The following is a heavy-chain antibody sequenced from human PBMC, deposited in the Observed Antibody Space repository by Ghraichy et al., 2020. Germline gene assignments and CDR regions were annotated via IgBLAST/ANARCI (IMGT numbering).Heavy chain of an antibody. V-gene: IGHV4-61*02. CDR3: ARDSNYCSSTSCRHYYMDV. Sequence: LRLSCTVSGGSISSSNYYWSWVRQPAGKGLEWIGRIYTSGSTNYNPSLKSRVTISVDTSRTQFSLKLSSVTAADTAVYYCARDSNYCSSTSCRHYYMDVWGKGTTVTVSS. CDR1: GGSISSSNYY. CDR2: IYTSGST. J-gene: IGHJ6*03. D-gene: IGHD2-2*01.